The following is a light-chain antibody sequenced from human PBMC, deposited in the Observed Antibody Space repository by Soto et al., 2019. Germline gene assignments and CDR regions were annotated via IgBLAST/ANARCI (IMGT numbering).Light chain of an antibody. CDR1: QTISNW. V-gene: IGKV1-5*01. CDR3: QQSKTTPPWT. Sequence: DIQMTQSPSTLSASVGDRVSITCRASQTISNWLAWYQQKPGKAPKLLIFDASSLKSGVPSRFSGSGSGTDFTLTINSLQPEDFATYYCQQSKTTPPWTFGQGTKVDI. J-gene: IGKJ1*01. CDR2: DAS.